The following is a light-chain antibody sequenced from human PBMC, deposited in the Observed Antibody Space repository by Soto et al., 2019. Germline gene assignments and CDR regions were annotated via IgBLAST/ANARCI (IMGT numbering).Light chain of an antibody. CDR3: QQYKSYWT. CDR1: QSISSW. J-gene: IGKJ1*01. V-gene: IGKV1-5*03. Sequence: DIQMAQSPSTLSASVGDRVTITCRASQSISSWLAWYQQKPGKAPKLLIYKASSLQSGVPSRFSGSGSGTEFTLTINSLQADDFATYYCQQYKSYWTFGQGTKVDIK. CDR2: KAS.